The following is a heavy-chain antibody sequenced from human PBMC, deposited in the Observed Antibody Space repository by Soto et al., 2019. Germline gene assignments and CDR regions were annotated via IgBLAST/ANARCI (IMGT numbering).Heavy chain of an antibody. Sequence: VQLVESGGGVVQPGRSLTLSCEASGFTFSSYAMSWVRQAPGKGLEWVSAISGSGGSTYYADSVKGRFTISRDNSKNTLYLQMNSLRAEDTAVYYCAKSVYPNTIAAAGYYYYYGMDVWGQGTTVTVSS. CDR3: AKSVYPNTIAAAGYYYYYGMDV. D-gene: IGHD6-13*01. CDR2: ISGSGGST. CDR1: GFTFSSYA. V-gene: IGHV3-23*04. J-gene: IGHJ6*02.